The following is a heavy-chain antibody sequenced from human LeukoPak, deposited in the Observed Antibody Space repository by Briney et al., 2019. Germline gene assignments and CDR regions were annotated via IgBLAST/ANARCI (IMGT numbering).Heavy chain of an antibody. CDR1: GFTVSSNY. CDR2: IYSGGST. J-gene: IGHJ4*02. Sequence: PGGSLRLSCAASGFTVSSNYMSWVRQAPGKGLEWVSVIYSGGSTYYSDSVQGRFTISRDTSKNTLYLQMNSLRAEDTAVYYCAKGIDGSGSYYISFDYWGQGTLVTVSS. V-gene: IGHV3-53*01. CDR3: AKGIDGSGSYYISFDY. D-gene: IGHD3-10*01.